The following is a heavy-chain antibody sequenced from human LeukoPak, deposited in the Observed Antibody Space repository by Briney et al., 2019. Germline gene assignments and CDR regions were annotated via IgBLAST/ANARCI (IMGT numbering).Heavy chain of an antibody. CDR3: AKYPLRGQNYYYYGLDV. D-gene: IGHD1-26*01. Sequence: SVKVSCKTSGYTFTSYDFNWVRQAPGPGLEWIGWMNPDSGNTGYAQKFQGRVTMTRNTSISTAYMELSSLKSEDTAVYYCAKYPLRGQNYYYYGLDVWGQGTTVTVSS. J-gene: IGHJ6*02. CDR1: GYTFTSYD. V-gene: IGHV1-8*01. CDR2: MNPDSGNT.